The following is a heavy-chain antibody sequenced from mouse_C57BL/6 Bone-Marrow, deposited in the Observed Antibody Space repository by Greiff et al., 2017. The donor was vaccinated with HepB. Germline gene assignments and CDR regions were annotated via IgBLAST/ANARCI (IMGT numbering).Heavy chain of an antibody. J-gene: IGHJ2*01. D-gene: IGHD3-2*02. CDR2: ISDGGSYT. V-gene: IGHV5-4*03. Sequence: DVKLVESGGGLVKPGGSLKLSCAASGFTFSSYAMSWVRQTPEKRLEWVATISDGGSYTYYPDNVKGRFTISRDNAKNNLYLQMSHLKSEDTAMYYCARQLRPHDYWGQGTTLTVSS. CDR3: ARQLRPHDY. CDR1: GFTFSSYA.